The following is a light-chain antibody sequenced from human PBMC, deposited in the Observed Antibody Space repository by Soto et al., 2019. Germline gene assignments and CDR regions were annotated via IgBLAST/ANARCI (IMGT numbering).Light chain of an antibody. J-gene: IGKJ1*01. Sequence: DIQMTQSPSTLSASVGDRVTITCRASQSISTWLAWYQQKPGKAPKLLIYTASNLERGVPSRFSGSGSGTEFTLTISSLQPDDFANYYCQPHNSYPRTFDQGTKVEMK. CDR2: TAS. V-gene: IGKV1-5*03. CDR1: QSISTW. CDR3: QPHNSYPRT.